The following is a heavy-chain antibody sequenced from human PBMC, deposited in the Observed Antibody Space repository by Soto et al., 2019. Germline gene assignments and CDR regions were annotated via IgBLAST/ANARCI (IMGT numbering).Heavy chain of an antibody. CDR2: HYSGGST. CDR3: ARHRHHRGKVGATSPLDP. J-gene: IGHJ5*02. V-gene: IGHV3-53*01. D-gene: IGHD1-26*01. CDR1: GFSFSSNY. Sequence: PXESLSLSFAISGFSFSSNYLSWVRQAPGKGLEWVSVHYSGGSTYYADSVQGRFTISRDKSNNTLYLQMRRVRAEDTAVYFCARHRHHRGKVGATSPLDPWGQGTQVTVSS.